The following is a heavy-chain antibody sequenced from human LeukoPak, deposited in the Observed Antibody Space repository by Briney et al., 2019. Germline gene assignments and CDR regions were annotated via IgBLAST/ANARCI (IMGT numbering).Heavy chain of an antibody. J-gene: IGHJ4*02. CDR2: INHSGST. V-gene: IGHV4-34*01. D-gene: IGHD6-19*01. CDR3: ARGRWSSGWYRAAYYFDY. CDR1: GGSFSGYY. Sequence: SETLSLTCAVYGGSFSGYYWSWIRQPPGKGLEWIGEINHSGSTNYNPSLKSRVTISVDTSKNQFSLKLSSVTAADTAVYYCARGRWSSGWYRAAYYFDYWGQGTLVTVSS.